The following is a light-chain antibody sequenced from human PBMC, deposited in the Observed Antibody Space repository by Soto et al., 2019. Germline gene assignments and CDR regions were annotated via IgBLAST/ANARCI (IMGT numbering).Light chain of an antibody. Sequence: ETVMSQSPATLSVSPGERATLSCRASQSVSSSYLAWYQQKPGQAPRLLIYGASSRATGIPDRFSGSGSGTDFTLTISRLEPEDFAVYYCQQYGSSRRFGQGTRLEIK. CDR2: GAS. CDR3: QQYGSSRR. V-gene: IGKV3-20*01. CDR1: QSVSSSY. J-gene: IGKJ5*01.